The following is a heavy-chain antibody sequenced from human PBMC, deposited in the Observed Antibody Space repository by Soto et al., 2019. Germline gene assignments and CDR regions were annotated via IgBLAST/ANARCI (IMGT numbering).Heavy chain of an antibody. CDR3: ARVTGGTFDDSSGYYNY. CDR2: IYYSGST. V-gene: IGHV4-59*01. Sequence: SETLSLTCTVSGGSISRYYWSWIRQPPGKGLEWIAYIYYSGSTNYNPSLKSRVAISVDTSTNQFSLKVTSVTAADTAVYYCARVTGGTFDDSSGYYNYWGQGTPVTVSS. D-gene: IGHD3-22*01. J-gene: IGHJ4*02. CDR1: GGSISRYY.